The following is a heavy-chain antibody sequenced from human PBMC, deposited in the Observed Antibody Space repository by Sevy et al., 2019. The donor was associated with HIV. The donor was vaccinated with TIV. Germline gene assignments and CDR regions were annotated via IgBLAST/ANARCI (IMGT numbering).Heavy chain of an antibody. V-gene: IGHV3-21*01. J-gene: IGHJ6*02. Sequence: GSLRLSCAASGFTFSSYSMNWVRQAPGKGLEWVSSISSSSSYIYYADSVKGRFTISRDNAKNSLYLQMNSLRAEDTAVYYCARDKSGYSSSWYLSYYYYGMDVWGQGTTVTVSS. D-gene: IGHD6-13*01. CDR2: ISSSSSYI. CDR1: GFTFSSYS. CDR3: ARDKSGYSSSWYLSYYYYGMDV.